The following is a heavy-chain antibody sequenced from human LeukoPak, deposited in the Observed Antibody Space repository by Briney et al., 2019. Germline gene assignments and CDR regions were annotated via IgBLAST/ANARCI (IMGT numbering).Heavy chain of an antibody. CDR1: GGSISSYY. V-gene: IGHV4-59*01. J-gene: IGHJ4*02. CDR2: IYYGGST. D-gene: IGHD1-26*01. CDR3: ARVASGSYNYYFDY. Sequence: PSETLSLTCTVSGGSISSYYWSWIRQPPGKGLEWIGYIYYGGSTNYNPSLKSRVTISVDTSKNQFSLKLSSVTAADTAVYYCARVASGSYNYYFDYWGQGTLVTVSS.